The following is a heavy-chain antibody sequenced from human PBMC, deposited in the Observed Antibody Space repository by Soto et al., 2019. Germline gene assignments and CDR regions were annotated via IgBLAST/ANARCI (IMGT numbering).Heavy chain of an antibody. V-gene: IGHV4-59*01. D-gene: IGHD3-10*01. CDR3: ARSYYGSGSYYENWFDP. Sequence: SETLSLTCTVSGGSISSYDWSWIRQPPGKGLEWIAYIHYSGSTNYNPSLKSRVTTSVDTSENQFSLRLSSVTAADTAVYYCARSYYGSGSYYENWFDPWGRGILVTVS. J-gene: IGHJ5*02. CDR2: IHYSGST. CDR1: GGSISSYD.